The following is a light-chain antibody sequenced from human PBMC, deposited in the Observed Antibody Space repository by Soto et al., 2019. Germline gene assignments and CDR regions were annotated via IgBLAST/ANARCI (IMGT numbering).Light chain of an antibody. CDR3: ETWDFNTWV. CDR1: SGHSSYI. Sequence: QPVLTQSSSASASLGSSVKLTCTLSSGHSSYIIAWHQQQPGKAPRYLMKLEGSGSYNKGSGVPDRFSGSSSGADRYLTISKLQFEDEADYYCETWDFNTWVFGGGTKLTVL. J-gene: IGLJ3*02. CDR2: LEGSGSY. V-gene: IGLV4-60*02.